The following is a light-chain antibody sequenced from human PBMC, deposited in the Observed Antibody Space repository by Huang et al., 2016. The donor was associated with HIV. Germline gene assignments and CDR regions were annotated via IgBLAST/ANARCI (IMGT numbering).Light chain of an antibody. CDR2: GAS. Sequence: EIVLTQSPGTLALSPGERATLSCRASQSVSSSYLVWYQQKPGQAPRLLIYGASSRATGIPDKFSGSGSGTDFTLIISRREPEDFAVYYCQQYGSSPITFGQGTRLEIK. V-gene: IGKV3-20*01. CDR1: QSVSSSY. CDR3: QQYGSSPIT. J-gene: IGKJ5*01.